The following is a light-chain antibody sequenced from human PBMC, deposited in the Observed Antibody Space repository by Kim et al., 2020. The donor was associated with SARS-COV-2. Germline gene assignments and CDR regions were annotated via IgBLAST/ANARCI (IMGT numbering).Light chain of an antibody. J-gene: IGKJ2*02. Sequence: EIVLTQSPGTLSSSPGERATLSCRASQSVRNNYLAWYQKKPGQAPRLLIHGASSRATGIPDRFSGSGSGTDFTLTINRLEPEEFAMYYCQHYRRSPPMCTLGQGTRLEI. CDR3: QHYRRSPPMCT. CDR1: QSVRNNY. V-gene: IGKV3-20*01. CDR2: GAS.